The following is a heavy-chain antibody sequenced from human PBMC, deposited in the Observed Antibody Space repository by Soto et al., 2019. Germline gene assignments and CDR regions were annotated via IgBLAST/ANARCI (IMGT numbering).Heavy chain of an antibody. Sequence: ASVKVSCKASGYTFTSYGISWVRQAPGQGLEWMGWISAYNGNTNYAQKLQGRVTMTTDTSASTAYMELRSLRSDETAVYYCARVSDRYSSSSLTHPYYYYGMYVWGQGTTVTVSS. V-gene: IGHV1-18*04. CDR1: GYTFTSYG. CDR2: ISAYNGNT. CDR3: ARVSDRYSSSSLTHPYYYYGMYV. J-gene: IGHJ6*02. D-gene: IGHD6-6*01.